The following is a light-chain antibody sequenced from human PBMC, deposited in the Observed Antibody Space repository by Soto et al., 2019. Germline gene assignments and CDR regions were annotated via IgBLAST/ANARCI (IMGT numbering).Light chain of an antibody. Sequence: EVLLTQSPGTLSVSPGERATLSCRASESVSSNYFAWYQQKLGQAPRLLLYRSSTRATGVPARFSGSVSGTDFTLIISRLEPEDFAVYYCQQFDRSPWTFGQGTTVEI. V-gene: IGKV3-20*01. CDR3: QQFDRSPWT. J-gene: IGKJ1*01. CDR2: RSS. CDR1: ESVSSNY.